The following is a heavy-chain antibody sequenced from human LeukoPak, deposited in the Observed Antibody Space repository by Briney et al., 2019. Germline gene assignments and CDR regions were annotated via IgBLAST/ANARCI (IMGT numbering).Heavy chain of an antibody. J-gene: IGHJ4*02. CDR2: IRQNGIET. CDR1: GFTPNGHW. Sequence: GGSLRLSCTASGFTPNGHWMSWVRQAAGKGLEWVATIRQNGIETHYVDSVKGRFIISRDNAENSVSLQMNSLRDEDTAMYYCARAQRTARNFDYWGQGTLVTVSS. D-gene: IGHD5-18*01. V-gene: IGHV3-7*01. CDR3: ARAQRTARNFDY.